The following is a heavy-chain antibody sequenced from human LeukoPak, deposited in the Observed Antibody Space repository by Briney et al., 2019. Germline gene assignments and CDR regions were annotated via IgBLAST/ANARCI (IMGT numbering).Heavy chain of an antibody. CDR2: IYHSGST. J-gene: IGHJ3*02. V-gene: IGHV4-30-2*01. CDR1: GGSISSGGYY. CDR3: ARGPLCSSTSCYSQVLHSSSSVNAFDI. Sequence: PSETLSLTCTVSGGSISSGGYYWSWIRQPPGKGLEWIGYIYHSGSTYYNPSLKSRVTISVDRSKNQFSLKLSSVTAADTAVYYCARGPLCSSTSCYSQVLHSSSSVNAFDIWGQGTMVTVSS. D-gene: IGHD2-2*01.